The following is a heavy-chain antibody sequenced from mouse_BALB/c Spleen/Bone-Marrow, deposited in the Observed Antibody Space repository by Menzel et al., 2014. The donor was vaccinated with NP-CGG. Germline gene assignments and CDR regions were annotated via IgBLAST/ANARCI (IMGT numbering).Heavy chain of an antibody. CDR2: IYPGSGST. D-gene: IGHD2-1*01. CDR3: TRGDGNYWYFDV. J-gene: IGHJ1*01. CDR1: GYTFTSYW. Sequence: LQQSGSELVRPGASVKLSCKASGYTFTSYWMHWVKQRHGQGLEWIGNIYPGSGSTNYDEKFKSKGTLTVDTSSSTAYMHLSSLTSEDPAVYYCTRGDGNYWYFDVWGAGTTVTVSS. V-gene: IGHV1S22*01.